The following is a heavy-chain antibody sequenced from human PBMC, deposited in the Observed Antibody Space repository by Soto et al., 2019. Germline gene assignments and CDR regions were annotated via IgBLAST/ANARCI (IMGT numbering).Heavy chain of an antibody. CDR2: INAGNGNT. Sequence: ASVKVSCKASGYTFPNYAMHWVRQAPGQRLEWIGWINAGNGNTKYSQKFQGRVTITRDTSAFTAYMELSSLRSEDTAVYYCARVAIEQVATTVVFDYWGQGTLVTVSS. CDR1: GYTFPNYA. CDR3: ARVAIEQVATTVVFDY. V-gene: IGHV1-3*01. D-gene: IGHD5-12*01. J-gene: IGHJ4*02.